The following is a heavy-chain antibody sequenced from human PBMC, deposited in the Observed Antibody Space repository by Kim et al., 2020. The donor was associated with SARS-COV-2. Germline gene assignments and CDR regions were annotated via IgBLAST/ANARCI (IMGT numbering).Heavy chain of an antibody. CDR2: ISWNSGSI. Sequence: GGSLRLSCAASGFTFDDYAMHWVRQAPGKGLEWVSGISWNSGSIGYADSVKGRFTISRDNAKNSLYLQMNSLRAEDTALYYCAKDSTLRDTAMVAYYFDYWGQGTLVTVSS. CDR3: AKDSTLRDTAMVAYYFDY. J-gene: IGHJ4*02. V-gene: IGHV3-9*01. CDR1: GFTFDDYA. D-gene: IGHD5-18*01.